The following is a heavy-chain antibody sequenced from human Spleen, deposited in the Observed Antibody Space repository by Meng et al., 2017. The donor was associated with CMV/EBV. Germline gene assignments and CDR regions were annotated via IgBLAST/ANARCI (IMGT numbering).Heavy chain of an antibody. Sequence: SFSGYSWSWIRQPPGKGLEWIGELNHSGSTTYNPSLKSPVTISVDTSKNQFSLKVTSVTAADTAVYYCARVRGRGYYDFWRGYYFDYWAQGTLVTVSS. D-gene: IGHD3-3*01. CDR3: ARVRGRGYYDFWRGYYFDY. CDR1: SFSGYS. CDR2: LNHSGST. J-gene: IGHJ4*02. V-gene: IGHV4-34*01.